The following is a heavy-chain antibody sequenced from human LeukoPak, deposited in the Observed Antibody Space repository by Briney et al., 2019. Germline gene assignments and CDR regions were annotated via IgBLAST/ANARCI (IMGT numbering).Heavy chain of an antibody. CDR2: ISSSGSTI. D-gene: IGHD3-10*01. CDR1: GFTFSDYY. V-gene: IGHV3-11*01. CDR3: ARDRYYGSGSYPGDY. Sequence: PGGSLRLSCAAFGFTFSDYYMSWIRQAPGEGLEWVSYISSSGSTIYYADSVKGRFTISRDNAKNSLYLQMNSLRAEDTAVYHCARDRYYGSGSYPGDYWGQGTLVTVSS. J-gene: IGHJ4*02.